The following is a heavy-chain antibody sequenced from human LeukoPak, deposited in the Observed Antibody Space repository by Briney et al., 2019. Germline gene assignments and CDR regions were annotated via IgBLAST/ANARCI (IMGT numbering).Heavy chain of an antibody. CDR1: GFTFSSYA. Sequence: GGSLRLSCAASGFTFSSYAMSWVRQAPGKGLEWVSSMSGSGGITYYADSVKGRFTISRDNSKSTLCLQMNSLRAEDTAVYYCAKQLGYCSDGSCYFPYWGQGTLVTVSS. CDR3: AKQLGYCSDGSCYFPY. J-gene: IGHJ4*02. D-gene: IGHD2-15*01. V-gene: IGHV3-23*01. CDR2: MSGSGGIT.